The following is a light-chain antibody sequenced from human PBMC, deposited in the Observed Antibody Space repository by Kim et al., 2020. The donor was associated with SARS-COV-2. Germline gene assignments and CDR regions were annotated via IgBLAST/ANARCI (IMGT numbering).Light chain of an antibody. CDR1: QSVSSD. J-gene: IGKJ4*01. CDR2: GAS. CDR3: QQYNKWPLT. Sequence: EIVMTQSPATLSVSPGERATLSCMASQSVSSDLAWYQQKPGQSPSLLIYGASNRATGISARFSGGGSGTEFTLTISSLQSEDFAVYYCQQYNKWPLTFGRGTKVDIK. V-gene: IGKV3-15*01.